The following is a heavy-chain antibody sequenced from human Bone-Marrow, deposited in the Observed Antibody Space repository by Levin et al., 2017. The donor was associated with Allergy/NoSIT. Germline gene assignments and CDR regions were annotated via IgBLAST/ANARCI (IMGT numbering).Heavy chain of an antibody. CDR2: IQSNGKT. V-gene: IGHV3-74*01. J-gene: IGHJ5*02. D-gene: IGHD3-10*01. Sequence: GGSLRLSCAASGFTFSTYWMHWVRQAPGKGLVWVSRIQSNGKTNYADSVTGRFTISRDNAKNTLNIQMNSRTVEDTAVYYCARDRFYSDSGSNFSWFDPWGQGTLVTVSS. CDR3: ARDRFYSDSGSNFSWFDP. CDR1: GFTFSTYW.